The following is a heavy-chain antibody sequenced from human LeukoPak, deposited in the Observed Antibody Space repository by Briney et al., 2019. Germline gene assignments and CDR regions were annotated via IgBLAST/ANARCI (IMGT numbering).Heavy chain of an antibody. V-gene: IGHV3-21*01. Sequence: PGGSLRLSCAPSGFTFSSYSMNWVRQAPGKGLEWVSSISSSSSYIYYADSVKGRFTISRDNAKNSLYLQMNSLRAEDTAVYYCARDFSDDDAFDIWGQGTMVTVSS. J-gene: IGHJ3*02. CDR3: ARDFSDDDAFDI. CDR1: GFTFSSYS. D-gene: IGHD6-25*01. CDR2: ISSSSSYI.